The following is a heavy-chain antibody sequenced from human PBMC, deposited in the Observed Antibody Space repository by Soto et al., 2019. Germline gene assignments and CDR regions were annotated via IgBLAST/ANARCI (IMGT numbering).Heavy chain of an antibody. CDR2: INHSGST. CDR1: GGSFSGYY. D-gene: IGHD3-10*02. J-gene: IGHJ4*02. V-gene: IGHV4-34*01. CDR3: ARAVRATLFMLGY. Sequence: QVQLQQWGAGLLKPSETLSLTCAVYGGSFSGYYWSWIRQPPGKGLEWIGEINHSGSTNYNPSLKSRFTISVDTSKNQFSLKLSSVTAADTAVYYCARAVRATLFMLGYWGQGTLVTVSS.